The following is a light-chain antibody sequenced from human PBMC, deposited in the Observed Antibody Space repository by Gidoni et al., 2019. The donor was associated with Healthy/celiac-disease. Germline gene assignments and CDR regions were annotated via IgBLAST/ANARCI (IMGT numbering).Light chain of an antibody. CDR1: PGISSY. Sequence: IQMTPSPSSLSASVGDRVTITCRASPGISSYLKWYQQEPGKAPKLLIYAASSLQSGVPSRFSGSGSGTDFTLTISSLQPEDFATYYWQQSYSTPVTFGQGTKLEIK. CDR3: QQSYSTPVT. CDR2: AAS. J-gene: IGKJ2*01. V-gene: IGKV1-39*01.